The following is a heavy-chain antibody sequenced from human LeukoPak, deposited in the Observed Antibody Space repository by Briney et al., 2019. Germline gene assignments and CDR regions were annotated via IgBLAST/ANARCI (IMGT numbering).Heavy chain of an antibody. CDR2: ISAYNGNT. V-gene: IGHV1-18*01. CDR3: ASGSSGYDYYYYYYMDV. CDR1: GYTFTSYG. Sequence: ASVKVSCXASGYTFTSYGISWVRLAPGQGLEWMGWISAYNGNTNYAQKLQGRVTMTTDTSTSTAYMELRSLRSDDTAVYYCASGSSGYDYYYYYYMDVWGKGTTVTVSS. J-gene: IGHJ6*03. D-gene: IGHD5-12*01.